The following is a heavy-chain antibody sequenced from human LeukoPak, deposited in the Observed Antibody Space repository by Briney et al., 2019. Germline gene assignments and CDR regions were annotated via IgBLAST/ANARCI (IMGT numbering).Heavy chain of an antibody. V-gene: IGHV4-59*12. Sequence: PSETLSLTCTVSGGSISSYYWSWIRQPPGKGLEWIGYIYYSGSTNYNPSLKSRVTISVDTSKNQFSLKLSSVTAADTAVYYCAREYRSSWYLNWFDPWGQGTLVTVSS. CDR2: IYYSGST. D-gene: IGHD6-13*01. CDR1: GGSISSYY. CDR3: AREYRSSWYLNWFDP. J-gene: IGHJ5*02.